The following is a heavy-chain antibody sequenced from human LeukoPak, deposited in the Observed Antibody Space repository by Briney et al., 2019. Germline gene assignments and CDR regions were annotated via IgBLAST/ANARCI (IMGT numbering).Heavy chain of an antibody. CDR1: GFTFSDYY. CDR3: ARGKSGYCSGGSCRHYFDY. Sequence: GGSLRLSCAASGFTFSDYYMSWIRQAPGKGLEWVSYISPSDNGIYYADSVEGRFTISRDNAKNSLYLQMNCLRAEDTAVYYCARGKSGYCSGGSCRHYFDYWGQGTLVTVSS. CDR2: ISPSDNGI. D-gene: IGHD2-15*01. J-gene: IGHJ4*02. V-gene: IGHV3-11*01.